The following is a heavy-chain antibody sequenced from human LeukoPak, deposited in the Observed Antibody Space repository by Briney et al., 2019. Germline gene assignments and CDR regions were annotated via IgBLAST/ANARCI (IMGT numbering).Heavy chain of an antibody. D-gene: IGHD6-19*01. CDR2: IYHSGNT. CDR3: ATSGWYLLPGVY. CDR1: GGSISTSNSY. J-gene: IGHJ4*02. Sequence: SETLSLTCAVSGGSISTSNSYWGWIRRPPGKGLEWVGSIYHSGNTYYNPSLKSRVTISVDTSKNQFSLKLSSVTAADTAVYYCATSGWYLLPGVYWGQGTLVTVSS. V-gene: IGHV4-39*01.